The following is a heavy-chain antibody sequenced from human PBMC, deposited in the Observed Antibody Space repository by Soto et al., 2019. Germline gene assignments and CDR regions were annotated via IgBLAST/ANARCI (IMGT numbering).Heavy chain of an antibody. Sequence: SGPTLVNPTQTLTLTCTFSGFSLSTSGVGVGWIRQPPGKALEWLALIYWDDDKRYSPSLKSRLAITKDTSKNQVVLTMTNMDPVDTATYYCAHRPGGYISGWDNGYFDYWGRGALVTVSS. CDR3: AHRPGGYISGWDNGYFDY. V-gene: IGHV2-5*02. CDR1: GFSLSTSGVG. D-gene: IGHD6-19*01. CDR2: IYWDDDK. J-gene: IGHJ4*02.